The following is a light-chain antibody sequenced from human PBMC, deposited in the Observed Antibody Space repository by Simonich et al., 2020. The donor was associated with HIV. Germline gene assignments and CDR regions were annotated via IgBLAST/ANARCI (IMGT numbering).Light chain of an antibody. V-gene: IGLV8-61*01. Sequence: QTVVTQEPSFSVSPGGTVTLTCALSSGSVSSGYYPSWYQQTPGQTPRTLIYNTIIRSSGVPDRFSGSILGNKAALSITGAQADDESDYYCVLYMSSGTVIFGGGTKLTVL. J-gene: IGLJ2*01. CDR3: VLYMSSGTVI. CDR2: NTI. CDR1: SGSVSSGYY.